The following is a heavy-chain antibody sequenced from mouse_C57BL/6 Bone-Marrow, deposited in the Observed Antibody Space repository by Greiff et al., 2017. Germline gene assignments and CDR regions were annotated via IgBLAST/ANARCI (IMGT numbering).Heavy chain of an antibody. D-gene: IGHD1-1*01. V-gene: IGHV1-64*01. CDR1: GYTFTSYW. CDR2: IHPNSGST. Sequence: QVQLKQPGAELVKPGASVKLSCKASGYTFTSYWMHWVKQRPGQGLEWIGMIHPNSGSTNYNEKFKGKATLTADKSSSTAYMQLSSLTSEDSAVYFCAIITTVDFDYWGQGTTLTVSS. CDR3: AIITTVDFDY. J-gene: IGHJ2*01.